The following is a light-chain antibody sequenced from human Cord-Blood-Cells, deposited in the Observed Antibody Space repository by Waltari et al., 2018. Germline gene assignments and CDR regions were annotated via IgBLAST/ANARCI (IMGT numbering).Light chain of an antibody. V-gene: IGLV2-14*01. CDR3: SSYTSSSTWV. CDR1: SSDVGGYNY. J-gene: IGLJ3*02. CDR2: EVS. Sequence: QYALTQPASVSGSPGQSITISCTGTSSDVGGYNYFSWYQQHPGKAPKLMIYEVSNRPSGVSNRFSGSKSGNTASLTISGLQAEDEADYYCSSYTSSSTWVFGGGTKLTVL.